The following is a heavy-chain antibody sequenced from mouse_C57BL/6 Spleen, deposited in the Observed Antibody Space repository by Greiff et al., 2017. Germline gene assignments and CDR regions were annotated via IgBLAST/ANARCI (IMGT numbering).Heavy chain of an antibody. D-gene: IGHD1-1*01. J-gene: IGHJ4*01. CDR3: ERTTRIATGYAMDY. Sequence: QVQLQQPGTELVKPGASVKLSCKASGYTFTSYWMHWVKQRPGQGLEWIGNINPSNGGTNYNEKFKSKATLTVDKSSSTAYMQLSSLTSEDAAVDDYERTTRIATGYAMDYWGQGTTVTVSS. CDR1: GYTFTSYW. V-gene: IGHV1-53*01. CDR2: INPSNGGT.